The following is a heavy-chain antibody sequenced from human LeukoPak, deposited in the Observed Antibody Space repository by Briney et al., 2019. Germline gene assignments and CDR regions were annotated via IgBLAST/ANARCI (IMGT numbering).Heavy chain of an antibody. CDR2: ISYDGSNK. D-gene: IGHD3-3*01. CDR1: GFTFSSYG. V-gene: IGHV3-30*18. J-gene: IGHJ3*02. Sequence: GGSLRLSCAASGFTFSSYGMHWVRQAPGKGLEWVAVISYDGSNKYYADSVKGRFTISRDNSKNTLYLQMNSLRAEDTAVYYCAKVKWGYDFWSGYSAFDIWGQGTMVTVSS. CDR3: AKVKWGYDFWSGYSAFDI.